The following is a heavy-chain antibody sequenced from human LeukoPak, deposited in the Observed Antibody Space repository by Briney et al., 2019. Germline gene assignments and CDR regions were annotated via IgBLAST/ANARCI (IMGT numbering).Heavy chain of an antibody. CDR1: GFTVSSNY. V-gene: IGHV3-66*01. CDR3: AKDSSVGELDAFDI. Sequence: HPGGSLRLSCAASGFTVSSNYMSWVRPAPGKGLEWVSVIYSGGSTYYADSVKGRFTISRDNSKNTLYLQMNSLRAEDTAVYYCAKDSSVGELDAFDIWGQGTMVTVSS. D-gene: IGHD1-26*01. J-gene: IGHJ3*02. CDR2: IYSGGST.